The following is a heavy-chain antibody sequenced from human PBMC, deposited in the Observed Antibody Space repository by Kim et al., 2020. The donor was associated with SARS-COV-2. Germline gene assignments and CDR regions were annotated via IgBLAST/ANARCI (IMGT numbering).Heavy chain of an antibody. D-gene: IGHD2-15*01. CDR2: ISYDGSNK. V-gene: IGHV3-30*03. CDR3: ARPTSGGYYYGMDV. J-gene: IGHJ6*02. CDR1: GFTFSSYG. Sequence: GGSLRLSCAASGFTFSSYGMHWVRQAPGKGLEWVAVISYDGSNKYYADSVKGRFTISRDNSKNTLYLQMNSLRAEDTAVYYCARPTSGGYYYGMDVWGQGPTDTVP.